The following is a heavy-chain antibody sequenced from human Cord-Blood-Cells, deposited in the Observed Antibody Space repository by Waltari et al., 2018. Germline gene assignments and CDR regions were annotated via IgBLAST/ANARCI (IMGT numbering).Heavy chain of an antibody. Sequence: QVQLQQWGAGLLKPSETLSLTCAVYGGSFSGYYWSWIRQPPGKGLEWIGEINHSGSTNCNPTSKCRVTISVYTSKNQFSLKLSSVTAADTAVYYCAGDVPYDILTGYQNWFDPWGQGTLVTVSS. CDR2: INHSGST. J-gene: IGHJ5*02. V-gene: IGHV4-34*01. D-gene: IGHD3-9*01. CDR1: GGSFSGYY. CDR3: AGDVPYDILTGYQNWFDP.